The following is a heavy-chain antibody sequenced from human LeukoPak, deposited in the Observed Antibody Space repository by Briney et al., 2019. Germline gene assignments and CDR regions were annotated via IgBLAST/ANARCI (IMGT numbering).Heavy chain of an antibody. D-gene: IGHD6-13*01. CDR2: MNHNSGNT. CDR1: GYTFTSYD. Sequence: ASVKVSCKASGYTFTSYDINWVRQATGQGLEWMGWMNHNSGNTGYAQKFQGRVTMTRNTSIRTAYMELSSLRSEDTAVYYCAGGPRIAAAGNDYWGQGTLVTVSS. CDR3: AGGPRIAAAGNDY. V-gene: IGHV1-8*01. J-gene: IGHJ4*02.